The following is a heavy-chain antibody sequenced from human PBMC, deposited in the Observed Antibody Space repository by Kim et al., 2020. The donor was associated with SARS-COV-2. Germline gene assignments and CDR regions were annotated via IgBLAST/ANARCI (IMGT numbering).Heavy chain of an antibody. D-gene: IGHD4-17*01. CDR2: FDPEDGET. J-gene: IGHJ5*02. Sequence: ASVKVSCKVSGYTLTELSMHWVRQAPGKGLEWMGGFDPEDGETIYAQKFQGRVTMTEDTSTDTAYMELSSLRSEDTAVYYCATDKPNDYGDYEEDRSNWFDPWGQGTLVTVSS. V-gene: IGHV1-24*01. CDR3: ATDKPNDYGDYEEDRSNWFDP. CDR1: GYTLTELS.